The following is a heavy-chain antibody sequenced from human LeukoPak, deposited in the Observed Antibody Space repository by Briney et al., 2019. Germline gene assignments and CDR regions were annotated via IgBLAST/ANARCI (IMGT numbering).Heavy chain of an antibody. V-gene: IGHV3-30*02. CDR2: VRSDGINE. D-gene: IGHD3-16*01. CDR3: AKDSGGSFLVSEIDY. Sequence: GGSLRLSCAASGFTFSNSGMHWVRQAPGNGLEWVAFVRSDGINEYYTDSVKGRFAISRDNSKNTLYMQMNSLRAEDTAVYYCAKDSGGSFLVSEIDYWGQGTLVTVST. J-gene: IGHJ4*02. CDR1: GFTFSNSG.